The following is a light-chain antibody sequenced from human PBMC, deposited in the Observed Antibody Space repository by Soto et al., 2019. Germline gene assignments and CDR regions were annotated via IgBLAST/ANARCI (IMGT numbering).Light chain of an antibody. CDR2: KGS. V-gene: IGKV1-5*03. J-gene: IGKJ1*01. CDR1: QTISSW. CDR3: QHYNSYWT. Sequence: DIQMTQSPSTLSGSVGDRVTITCRASQTISSWLAWYQQKPGKAPKLLIYKGSTLKSGVPSRFSGSGSGTEFTLTISSLQPDDFATYYCQHYNSYWTFGQGTKVDIK.